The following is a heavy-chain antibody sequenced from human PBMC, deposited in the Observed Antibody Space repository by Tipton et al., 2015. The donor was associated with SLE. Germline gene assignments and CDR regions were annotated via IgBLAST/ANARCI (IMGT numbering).Heavy chain of an antibody. D-gene: IGHD2-8*01. J-gene: IGHJ6*03. V-gene: IGHV4-61*01. CDR3: ARDGGYAIAPRKSSYHYYYMDV. CDR1: GDSVSSGNYC. Sequence: TLSLTCTVSGDSVSSGNYCWSWLRQPPGKGLEWIGYIYYSGSTNYNPSLKSRVTISVDTSKNQFSLKLSSVTAADTAVYYCARDGGYAIAPRKSSYHYYYMDVWGKGTTVTVS. CDR2: IYYSGST.